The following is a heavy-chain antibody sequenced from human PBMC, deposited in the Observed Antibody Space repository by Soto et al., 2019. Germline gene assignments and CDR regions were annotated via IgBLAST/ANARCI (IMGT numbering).Heavy chain of an antibody. CDR3: ACMVRGVKNVDY. V-gene: IGHV4-4*02. D-gene: IGHD3-10*01. CDR2: IYHSGST. CDR1: SGSISSSNW. J-gene: IGHJ4*02. Sequence: PSETLSLTCAVSSGSISSSNWWSWVRQPPGKGLEWIGEIYHSGSTNYNPSLKSRVTISVDKSKNQFSLKLSSVTAADTAVYYCACMVRGVKNVDYWGQGTLVTVSS.